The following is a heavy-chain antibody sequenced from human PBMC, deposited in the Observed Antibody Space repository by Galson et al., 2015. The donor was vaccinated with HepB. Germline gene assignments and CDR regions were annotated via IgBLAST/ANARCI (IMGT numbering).Heavy chain of an antibody. V-gene: IGHV3-23*01. Sequence: SLRLSCAASGFTFSNYAMSWVRQAPGKGLEWVSAISNSGGSTYYADSVKGRFTIPRDNSANTLYLQVNSLRAEDTAVYYCAKPVAGPYYYGMGVWGQGTTVTVSS. CDR1: GFTFSNYA. CDR3: AKPVAGPYYYGMGV. D-gene: IGHD6-19*01. J-gene: IGHJ6*02. CDR2: ISNSGGST.